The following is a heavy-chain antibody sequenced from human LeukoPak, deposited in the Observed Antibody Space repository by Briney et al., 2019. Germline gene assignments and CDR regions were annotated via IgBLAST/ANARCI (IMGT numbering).Heavy chain of an antibody. D-gene: IGHD5-12*01. V-gene: IGHV1-18*04. Sequence: ASVKVSCKASGYTFTSHGFTWVRQAPGQGLEWMGSISTSNGNRIYAQTLQGRVTMTTDTSTSTAFMELRSLRSDDTAVYFCATNSGYDYLLPFDYWGQGTLVTVSS. CDR2: ISTSNGNR. CDR1: GYTFTSHG. CDR3: ATNSGYDYLLPFDY. J-gene: IGHJ4*02.